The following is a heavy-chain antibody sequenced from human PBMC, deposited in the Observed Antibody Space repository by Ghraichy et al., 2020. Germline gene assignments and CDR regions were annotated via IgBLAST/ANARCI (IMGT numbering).Heavy chain of an antibody. D-gene: IGHD5-24*01. CDR3: ARAGTGATMAPLDY. V-gene: IGHV3-23*01. J-gene: IGHJ4*02. CDR2: ITNRGDKT. CDR1: GFTFSNYA. Sequence: LSLTCAASGFTFSNYAMSWVRQAPGKGLEWVSAITNRGDKTFYADSVKGRFTISRDNAKNTLLLQMNSLRVEDTAVYYCARAGTGATMAPLDYWGQASLVTVSS.